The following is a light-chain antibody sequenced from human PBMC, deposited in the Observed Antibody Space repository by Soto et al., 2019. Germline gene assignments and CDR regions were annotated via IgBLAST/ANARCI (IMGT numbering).Light chain of an antibody. V-gene: IGLV1-44*01. J-gene: IGLJ7*01. Sequence: QSVLTQPPSASGAPGQRVTISCFGSASNIGTYAVNWYQQLPGTAPKLLIYSNDQRPSGVPDRFSGSKSGTSASLAISGLQSDDEADYYCASWDDSVNGWVFGGGTQLTVL. CDR3: ASWDDSVNGWV. CDR1: ASNIGTYA. CDR2: SND.